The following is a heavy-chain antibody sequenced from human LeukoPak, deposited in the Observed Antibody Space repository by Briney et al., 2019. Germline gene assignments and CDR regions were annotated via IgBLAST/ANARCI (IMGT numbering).Heavy chain of an antibody. D-gene: IGHD2-15*01. CDR2: IYYSGST. J-gene: IGHJ3*02. CDR1: GGSISSYY. CDR3: ARAQLGYCSGGSCYSYAFDI. V-gene: IGHV4-59*01. Sequence: SETLSLTCTVSGGSISSYYWSWSRQPPGKGLEWIGYIYYSGSTNYNPSLKSRVTISVDTSKNQFSLKLSSVTAADTAVYYCARAQLGYCSGGSCYSYAFDIWGQGTMVTVSS.